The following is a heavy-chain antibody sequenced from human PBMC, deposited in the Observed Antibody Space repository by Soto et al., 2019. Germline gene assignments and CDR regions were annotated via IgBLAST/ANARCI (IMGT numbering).Heavy chain of an antibody. CDR3: ARDVAPGSSGLYFDAFDI. CDR1: EFAFSSYW. Sequence: EVQLVESGGGLVQPGGSLTLSCAASEFAFSSYWMTWVRQAPGKGLEWVANIRKDGSQRSYLDSVRGRFTISRDNSKNSVCLQMTSLSAEDTDLYFCARDVAPGSSGLYFDAFDIWGHGTMVTVSS. J-gene: IGHJ3*02. CDR2: IRKDGSQR. V-gene: IGHV3-7*05. D-gene: IGHD6-25*01.